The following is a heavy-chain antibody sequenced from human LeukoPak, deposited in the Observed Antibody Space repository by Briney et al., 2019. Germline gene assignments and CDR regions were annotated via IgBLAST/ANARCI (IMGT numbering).Heavy chain of an antibody. D-gene: IGHD6-13*01. CDR1: GFTFSSYW. V-gene: IGHV3-7*01. CDR3: ARDTAAGLYYFDY. Sequence: GGSLRLSCAASGFTFSSYWMSWVRQAPGKGLEWVANIKQDGSEKYYVDSVKGRFTISRDNAKNSLYLQMNSLRAEDTAVYYCARDTAAGLYYFDYWGQGTLVTVSS. CDR2: IKQDGSEK. J-gene: IGHJ4*02.